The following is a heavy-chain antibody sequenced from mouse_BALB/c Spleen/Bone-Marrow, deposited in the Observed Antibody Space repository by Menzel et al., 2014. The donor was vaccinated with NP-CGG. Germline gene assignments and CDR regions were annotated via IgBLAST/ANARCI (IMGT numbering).Heavy chain of an antibody. CDR3: ARNWGYGYLFYAMDY. D-gene: IGHD1-2*01. J-gene: IGHJ4*01. CDR1: GFSLTSYG. CDR2: IWSGGST. V-gene: IGHV2-4-1*01. Sequence: VQLQQSGPGLVQPSQSLSITCTVSGFSLTSYGVHWVRPSPGKGLEWLGVIWSGGSTDYNAAFISRLSISKDNSKSQVFFKMNSLQADDTAIYYCARNWGYGYLFYAMDYWGQGTSVTVSS.